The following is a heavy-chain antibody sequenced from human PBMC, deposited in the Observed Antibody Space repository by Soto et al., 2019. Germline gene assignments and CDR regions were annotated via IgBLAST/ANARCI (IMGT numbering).Heavy chain of an antibody. CDR1: GDSISSIGNY. V-gene: IGHV4-39*07. Sequence: SETLSLTCTVSGDSISSIGNYWGWIRQSPGKGLEWIGSIYYTGSTYYNPSLKSRITISVDTSKNQFSLKLSSVTAADTAVYYCARDAPETAPYWGQGTLVTVSS. D-gene: IGHD2-2*01. CDR3: ARDAPETAPY. CDR2: IYYTGST. J-gene: IGHJ4*02.